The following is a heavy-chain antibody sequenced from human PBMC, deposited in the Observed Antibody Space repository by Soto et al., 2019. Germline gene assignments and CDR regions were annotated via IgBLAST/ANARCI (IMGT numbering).Heavy chain of an antibody. CDR3: ARSGQQLVKGAFYI. D-gene: IGHD6-13*01. CDR2: IIPIFGTA. V-gene: IGHV1-69*13. Sequence: GASVKVSGKASGGTFSSYAISWVRQAPGQGLEWMGGIIPIFGTANYAQKFQGRVTITADESTSTAYMELSSLRSEDTAVYYCARSGQQLVKGAFYIWGQGTMVTVS. J-gene: IGHJ3*02. CDR1: GGTFSSYA.